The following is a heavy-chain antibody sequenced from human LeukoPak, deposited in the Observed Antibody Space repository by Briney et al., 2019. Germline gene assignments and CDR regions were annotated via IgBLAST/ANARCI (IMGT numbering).Heavy chain of an antibody. J-gene: IGHJ4*02. D-gene: IGHD3-10*01. V-gene: IGHV3-23*01. CDR3: AKVFGVGSPGEG. CDR1: GFTFSSYG. Sequence: GGSLTLSCAASGFTFSSYGMSWLRQALRNGLAWVSAISGIRGSTDYADSVKGRITIYRDNSKNTLYLQINSLRAEDTDVYSCAKVFGVGSPGEGWGQGTLVTVSS. CDR2: ISGIRGST.